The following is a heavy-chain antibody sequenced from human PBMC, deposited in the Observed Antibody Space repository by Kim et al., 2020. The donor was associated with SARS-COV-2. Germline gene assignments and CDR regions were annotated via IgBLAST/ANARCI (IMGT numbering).Heavy chain of an antibody. CDR2: ISYDGSNK. D-gene: IGHD2-2*01. CDR1: GFTFSSYA. V-gene: IGHV3-30*04. CDR3: ARDTDVVVPAAPINYYYYGMDV. Sequence: GGSLRLSCAASGFTFSSYAMHWVRQAPGKGLEWVAVISYDGSNKYYADSVKGRFTISRDNSKNTLYLQMNSLRAEDTAVYYCARDTDVVVPAAPINYYYYGMDVWCQGTTVTVSS. J-gene: IGHJ6*02.